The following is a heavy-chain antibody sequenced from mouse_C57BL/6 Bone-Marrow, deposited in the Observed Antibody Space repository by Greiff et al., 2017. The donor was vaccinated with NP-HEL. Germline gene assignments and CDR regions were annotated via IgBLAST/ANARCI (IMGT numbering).Heavy chain of an antibody. CDR1: GYSIPSGYY. CDR2: ISYDGSN. J-gene: IGHJ4*01. D-gene: IGHD2-3*01. V-gene: IGHV3-6*01. Sequence: ESGPGLVKPSQSLSLTCSVTGYSIPSGYYWNWIRQFPGNKLEWMGYISYDGSNNYNPSLKNRISITRDTSKNQFFLKLNSVTTEDTATYYCARGGIYDGYSYAMDYWGQGTSVTVSS. CDR3: ARGGIYDGYSYAMDY.